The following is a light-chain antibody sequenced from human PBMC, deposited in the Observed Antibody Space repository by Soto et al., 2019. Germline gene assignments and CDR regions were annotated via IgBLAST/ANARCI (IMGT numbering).Light chain of an antibody. CDR3: QQYETSPIT. CDR1: QSVRHNY. Sequence: EILLTQSSGTLSLSPGETATLSCRASQSVRHNYLAWYQQRPAQPPRLLMYEAATRASGIPDRFSGSMSGTDFTLTIRRLKPEYFALYFCQQYETSPITFGGETKVEI. J-gene: IGKJ4*01. CDR2: EAA. V-gene: IGKV3-20*01.